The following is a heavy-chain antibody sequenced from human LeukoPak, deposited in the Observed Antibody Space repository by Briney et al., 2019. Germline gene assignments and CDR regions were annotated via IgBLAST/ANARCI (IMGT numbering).Heavy chain of an antibody. CDR3: ATMETGLSGFDY. Sequence: ASVKVSCKVSGYTLTELSMHWVRQAPGKGLEWMGGFDPEDGETIYAQKFQGRVTMTEDTSTDTAYMELSSLRSEDTAVYYCATMETGLSGFDYWGQGILVTVSS. CDR2: FDPEDGET. D-gene: IGHD1-14*01. V-gene: IGHV1-24*01. J-gene: IGHJ4*02. CDR1: GYTLTELS.